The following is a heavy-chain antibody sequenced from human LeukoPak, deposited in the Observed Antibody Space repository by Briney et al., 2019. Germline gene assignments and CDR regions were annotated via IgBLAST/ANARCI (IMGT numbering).Heavy chain of an antibody. D-gene: IGHD6-13*01. CDR2: IYYGGST. CDR3: ARALSSTSAWGTNWSDP. Sequence: PSETLSLTCTVSGGSISSYYWSWIRQPPGKGLEWIGYIYYGGSTNYNPSLKSRVTISVDTSKNQFSLKLSSVTASDTAVYYCARALSSTSAWGTNWSDPWGQGTLVTVSS. J-gene: IGHJ5*02. V-gene: IGHV4-59*01. CDR1: GGSISSYY.